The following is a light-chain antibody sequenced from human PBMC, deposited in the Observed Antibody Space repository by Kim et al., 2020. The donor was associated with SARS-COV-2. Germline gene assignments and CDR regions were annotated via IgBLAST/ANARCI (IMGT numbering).Light chain of an antibody. J-gene: IGKJ4*01. CDR1: QAITGSC. CDR2: RSS. V-gene: IGKV3-20*01. CDR3: QQCGSSIT. Sequence: PGKRATLACRDSQAITGSCLACYQQKPGQPPRRLIYRSSRRAEGIPERFSASGIGTAFTLTVSRLESEGFAVYYCQQCGSSITFDGGTTVDI.